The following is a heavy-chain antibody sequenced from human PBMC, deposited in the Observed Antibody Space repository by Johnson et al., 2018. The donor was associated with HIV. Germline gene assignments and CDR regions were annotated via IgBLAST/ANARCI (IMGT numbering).Heavy chain of an antibody. J-gene: IGHJ3*02. D-gene: IGHD6-6*01. V-gene: IGHV3-33*06. CDR2: IWYDGSNK. Sequence: QLVESGGGVVQPGRSLRLSCAASGFTFSSYGMHWVRQAPGKGLEWVAVIWYDGSNKYYADSVKGRFTISRDNSKNTLYLQMNSLRAEDTAVYYCAKDRGSSSGWDAFDIWGQGTMVTVSS. CDR3: AKDRGSSSGWDAFDI. CDR1: GFTFSSYG.